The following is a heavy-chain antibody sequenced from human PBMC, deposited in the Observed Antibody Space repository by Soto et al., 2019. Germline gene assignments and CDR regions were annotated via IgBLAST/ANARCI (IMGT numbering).Heavy chain of an antibody. Sequence: PSATXSLTCTFSGFSINNYYCTLIRQPPGKGLEWIGYVYHTGSTNYNPSLKGRVTISIDTSKNQFSLKLSAVTAADTAVYYCERRTENKNWLDPWGKGTLVT. J-gene: IGHJ5*02. CDR3: ERRTENKNWLDP. CDR1: GFSINNYY. D-gene: IGHD1-1*01. V-gene: IGHV4-59*01. CDR2: VYHTGST.